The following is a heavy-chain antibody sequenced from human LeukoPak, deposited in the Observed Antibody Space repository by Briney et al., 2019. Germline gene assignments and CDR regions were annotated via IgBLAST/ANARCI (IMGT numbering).Heavy chain of an antibody. J-gene: IGHJ1*01. CDR3: ATGNYYDSRGYYTFGS. V-gene: IGHV3-74*01. CDR2: INGDGSTT. Sequence: GGSLRLSCAASGFTFSKYWMHWVRQVPGKGLVWVSLINGDGSTTNYADFVKGRFTISRDNAKNTLSLQVNSLRAEDTAVYYCATGNYYDSRGYYTFGSWGQGTLVTVSS. CDR1: GFTFSKYW. D-gene: IGHD3-22*01.